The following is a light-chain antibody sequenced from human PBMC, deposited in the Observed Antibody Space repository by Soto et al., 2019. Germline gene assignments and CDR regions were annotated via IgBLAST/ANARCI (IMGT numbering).Light chain of an antibody. Sequence: QSVLAQPASVSGSPGESITILCTGSRSDIGSYNLVSWYQQYPGKAPKLVIFEGHKRPSDISDRFSGSKSAYTASLTISGLQPDDEADYYCCSYAGADSAPYVLGTGTKVTV. CDR2: EGH. CDR1: RSDIGSYNL. J-gene: IGLJ1*01. V-gene: IGLV2-23*01. CDR3: CSYAGADSAPYV.